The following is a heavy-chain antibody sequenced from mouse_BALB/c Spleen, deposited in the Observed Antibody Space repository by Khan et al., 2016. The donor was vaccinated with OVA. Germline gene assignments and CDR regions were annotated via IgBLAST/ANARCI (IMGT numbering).Heavy chain of an antibody. CDR2: ISYYDTH. V-gene: IGHV3-1*02. CDR1: GYSITSGYV. CDR3: AKTSRIKY. Sequence: QLVESGPGLVKPSQSLSLTCTVTGYSITSGYVWYWIRQSPGNLLEWMGYISYYDTHNYNPPFKSRMSITRNTSKNQFFLQLNSVTTEDTSTYYCAKTSRIKYWGQGTTVTVSS. J-gene: IGHJ2*01.